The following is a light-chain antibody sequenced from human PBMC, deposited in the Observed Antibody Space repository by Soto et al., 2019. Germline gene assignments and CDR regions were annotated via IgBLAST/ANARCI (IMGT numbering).Light chain of an antibody. J-gene: IGKJ1*01. CDR2: SAS. Sequence: EIVMTQSPATLSVSPGEKATLTCRASQSVGTNVAWYQLKAGQAPRVLINSASTRPTGIPARFSGSGAGTEFTLTISSLQSEDFAIYYCQQYLKWPRTFGQGTKVDIK. CDR1: QSVGTN. V-gene: IGKV3-15*01. CDR3: QQYLKWPRT.